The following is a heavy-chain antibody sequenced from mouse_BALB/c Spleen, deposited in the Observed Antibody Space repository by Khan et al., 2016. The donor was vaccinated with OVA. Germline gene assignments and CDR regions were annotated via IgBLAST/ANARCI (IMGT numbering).Heavy chain of an antibody. CDR1: GYTFTNYG. CDR3: TRDVYGRTWFAY. V-gene: IGHV9-1*02. CDR2: INTYTAEP. D-gene: IGHD1-1*01. J-gene: IGHJ3*01. Sequence: QIQLVQSGPELKKPGETVKISCKASGYTFTNYGMNWVKQAPGKGLKWMGRINTYTAEPTYADDFKGRFAFSLETSASTAYLQINNLKNEDMATYFCTRDVYGRTWFAYWGQGTLVTVSA.